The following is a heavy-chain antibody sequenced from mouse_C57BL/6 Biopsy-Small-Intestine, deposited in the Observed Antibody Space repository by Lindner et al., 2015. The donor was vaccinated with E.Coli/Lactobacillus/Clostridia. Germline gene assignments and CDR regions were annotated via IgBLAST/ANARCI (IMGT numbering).Heavy chain of an antibody. CDR2: INPNYGTT. D-gene: IGHD2-3*01. V-gene: IGHV1-39*01. CDR3: TRNGYYPFDF. CDR1: GYSFTDYN. Sequence: VQLQESGPELVKPGASVEISCKASGYSFTDYNMNWVKQSNGKSLEWIGVINPNYGTTSYNQKFKGKATLTVDQSSSSAYMQLNSLTSEDSAVYYCTRNGYYPFDFWGQGTTLTVSS. J-gene: IGHJ2*01.